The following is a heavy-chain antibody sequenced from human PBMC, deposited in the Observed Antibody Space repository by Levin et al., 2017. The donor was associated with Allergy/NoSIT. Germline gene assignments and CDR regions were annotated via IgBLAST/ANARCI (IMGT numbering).Heavy chain of an antibody. Sequence: GGSLRLSCEASGFTFTPYSMNWVRQAPGKGLEWVSSISRTSPYIYYADSVRGRFTISRDNAKNSLYLQMNSLRAEDTAVYYCARVSWTADSGTYLGSFDYWGRGTLVTVSS. V-gene: IGHV3-21*01. CDR2: ISRTSPYI. D-gene: IGHD3-10*01. J-gene: IGHJ4*02. CDR3: ARVSWTADSGTYLGSFDY. CDR1: GFTFTPYS.